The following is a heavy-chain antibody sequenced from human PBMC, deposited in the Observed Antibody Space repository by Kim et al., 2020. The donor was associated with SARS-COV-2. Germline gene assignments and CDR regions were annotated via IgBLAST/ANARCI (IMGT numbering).Heavy chain of an antibody. Sequence: GGSLRLSCAASGFTFDDYTMHWVRQAPGKGLEWVSLISWDGGSTYYADSVKGRFTISRDNSKNSLYLQMNSLRTEDTALYYCAKDIGGDGYNVDWGQGTLVTVSS. J-gene: IGHJ4*02. CDR2: ISWDGGST. D-gene: IGHD5-12*01. CDR1: GFTFDDYT. V-gene: IGHV3-43*01. CDR3: AKDIGGDGYNVD.